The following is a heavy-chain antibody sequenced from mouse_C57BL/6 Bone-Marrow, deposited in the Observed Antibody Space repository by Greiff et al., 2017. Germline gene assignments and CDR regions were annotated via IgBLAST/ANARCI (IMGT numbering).Heavy chain of an antibody. J-gene: IGHJ1*03. CDR1: GFSFNTYA. CDR3: VRHGAFQYYGSSYWYFDV. CDR2: IRSKSNNYAT. Sequence: EVKLVESGGGLVQPKGSLKLSCAASGFSFNTYAMNWVRQAPGKGLEWVARIRSKSNNYATYYADSVKDRFTISRDDSESMLYLQMNNLKTEDTAMDYCVRHGAFQYYGSSYWYFDVWGTGTTVTVSS. V-gene: IGHV10-1*01. D-gene: IGHD1-1*01.